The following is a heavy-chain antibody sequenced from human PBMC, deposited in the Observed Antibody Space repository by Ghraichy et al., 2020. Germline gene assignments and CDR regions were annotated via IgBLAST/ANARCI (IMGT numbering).Heavy chain of an antibody. D-gene: IGHD1/OR15-1a*01. CDR2: IDPYNDNT. J-gene: IGHJ4*02. V-gene: IGHV1-18*04. Sequence: ASVKVSCKASGYPFCTSGISWVRQSPGQGLEWMGWIDPYNDNTNYAQEFQGRVTVTRDTSTSTAYMELRDLISDDTAVYYCARDRSNNDHWGQVTLVTVSS. CDR3: ARDRSNNDH. CDR1: GYPFCTSG.